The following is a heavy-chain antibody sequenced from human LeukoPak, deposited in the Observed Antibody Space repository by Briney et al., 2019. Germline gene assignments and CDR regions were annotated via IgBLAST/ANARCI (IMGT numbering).Heavy chain of an antibody. J-gene: IGHJ4*02. CDR3: ANTVVGRWYEKSYYFDY. Sequence: GGSLRLSCAASGFTFSSYGMHWVRQAPGKGLEWVAVISYDGSNKYYADSVKGRFTISRDNSKNTLYLQMNSLRAEDTAVYYRANTVVGRWYEKSYYFDYWGQGTLVTVSS. D-gene: IGHD4-23*01. V-gene: IGHV3-30*18. CDR2: ISYDGSNK. CDR1: GFTFSSYG.